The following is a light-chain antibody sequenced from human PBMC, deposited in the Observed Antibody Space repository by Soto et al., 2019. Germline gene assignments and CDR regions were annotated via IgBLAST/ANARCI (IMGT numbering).Light chain of an antibody. CDR1: QSVSSY. J-gene: IGKJ1*01. V-gene: IGKV3-11*01. CDR2: DAF. Sequence: EIVLTQSPATLSLSPGERATLSCRASQSVSSYLAWYQQKPGQAPRLLIYDAFNRATGIPARFSGSGSGTDFTLTISSLEPEDFAVYYCLQDYNYPWTFGQGTKVEIK. CDR3: LQDYNYPWT.